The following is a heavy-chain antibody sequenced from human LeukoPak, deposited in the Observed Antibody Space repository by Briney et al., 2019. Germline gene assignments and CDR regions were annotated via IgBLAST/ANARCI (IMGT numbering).Heavy chain of an antibody. J-gene: IGHJ4*02. V-gene: IGHV1-8*03. D-gene: IGHD3-10*01. CDR3: VRGDYYDSGIYPAFD. Sequence: ASVKVSCKASGYTFTSYDINWVRQATGQGLEWMGWMNPNSGNTGYAQKFQGSVTITRNTSISTAYMELSSLRSEDTAVYYCVRGDYYDSGIYPAFDWGQGTLVTVSS. CDR2: MNPNSGNT. CDR1: GYTFTSYD.